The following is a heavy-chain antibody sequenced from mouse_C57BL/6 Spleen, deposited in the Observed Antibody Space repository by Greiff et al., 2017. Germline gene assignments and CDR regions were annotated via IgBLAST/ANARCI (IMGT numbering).Heavy chain of an antibody. D-gene: IGHD2-4*01. Sequence: EVQLQQSGPELVKPGASVKISCKASGYSFTGYYMHWVKQSSEKSLEWIGEINPRTGGTSYNQKFKGKATLTVEKSSSTAYMQLKSLTSEDSAVYYCARRAYDYDVDYWGQGTTLTVSS. V-gene: IGHV1-43*01. J-gene: IGHJ2*01. CDR1: GYSFTGYY. CDR2: INPRTGGT. CDR3: ARRAYDYDVDY.